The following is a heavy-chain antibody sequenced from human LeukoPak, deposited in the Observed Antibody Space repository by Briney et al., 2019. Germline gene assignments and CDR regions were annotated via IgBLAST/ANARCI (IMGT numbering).Heavy chain of an antibody. V-gene: IGHV1-18*01. D-gene: IGHD3-10*01. CDR3: ARDLIWFGELSHFDY. J-gene: IGHJ4*02. Sequence: ASVKVSCKASGYTFTSYDINWVRQATGQGLEWMGWISAYNGNTNYAQKLQGRVTMTTDTSTSTAYMELRSLRSDDTAVYYCARDLIWFGELSHFDYWGQGTLVTVSS. CDR1: GYTFTSYD. CDR2: ISAYNGNT.